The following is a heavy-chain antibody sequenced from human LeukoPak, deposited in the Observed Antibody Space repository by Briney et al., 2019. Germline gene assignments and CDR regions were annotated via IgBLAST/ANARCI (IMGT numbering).Heavy chain of an antibody. J-gene: IGHJ6*03. Sequence: ASVKVSCKASGYTFTGYYGYYMHWVRQAPGQGLEWMGWINPNSGGTNYAQKFQGRVTMTRDTSISTAYMELSRLRSDDTAVYFCARGVRGAAANIRPYYYYMDVWGKGTTVIISS. V-gene: IGHV1-2*02. CDR2: INPNSGGT. CDR1: GYTFTGYYGYY. D-gene: IGHD6-13*01. CDR3: ARGVRGAAANIRPYYYYMDV.